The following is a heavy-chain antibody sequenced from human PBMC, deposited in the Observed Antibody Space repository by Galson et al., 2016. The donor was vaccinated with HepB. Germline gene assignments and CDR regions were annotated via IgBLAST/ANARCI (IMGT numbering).Heavy chain of an antibody. D-gene: IGHD3-9*01. CDR2: IRPGGSST. CDR3: ARDLRGMIRFFDWSTHFDS. V-gene: IGHV3-23*01. J-gene: IGHJ4*02. Sequence: SLRLSCAASGFTFSSYGMNWVRQAPGKGLEWVSAIRPGGSSTFYADSVKGRFTISRDDSTDTLYLRMNSLRAEDTAVYYCARDLRGMIRFFDWSTHFDSWGQGTLVTVSS. CDR1: GFTFSSYG.